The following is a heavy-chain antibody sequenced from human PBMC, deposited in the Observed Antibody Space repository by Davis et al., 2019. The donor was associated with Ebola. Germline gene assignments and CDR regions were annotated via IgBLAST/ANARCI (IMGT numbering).Heavy chain of an antibody. CDR1: GGSFSGYY. Sequence: SETLSLTCAVYGGSFSGYYWSWIRQPPGKGLEWIGYIYSSGSTNYNPSLKSRVTISVDTSKNQFSLKLTSVTAADTAVYFCARGLSGSPPPAAIFDYWGQGILVTVSS. CDR3: ARGLSGSPPPAAIFDY. J-gene: IGHJ4*02. D-gene: IGHD2-2*01. V-gene: IGHV4-59*08. CDR2: IYSSGST.